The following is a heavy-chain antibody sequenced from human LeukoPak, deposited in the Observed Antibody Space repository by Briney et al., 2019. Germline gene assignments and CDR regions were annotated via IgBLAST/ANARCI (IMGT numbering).Heavy chain of an antibody. Sequence: GSSVTVSCKTSGGTFNSYAITWVRQAPGQGLEWMGGIIPFFGAPNYAQKFQGRVTLIADESTSTAYMELSSLTSEDTAVYYCAREKWEPPYYYFGLDVWGQGTTVTVSS. J-gene: IGHJ6*02. CDR1: GGTFNSYA. D-gene: IGHD1-26*01. CDR2: IIPFFGAP. V-gene: IGHV1-69*01. CDR3: AREKWEPPYYYFGLDV.